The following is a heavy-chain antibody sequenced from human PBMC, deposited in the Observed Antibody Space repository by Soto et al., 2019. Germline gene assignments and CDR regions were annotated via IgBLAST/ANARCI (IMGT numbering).Heavy chain of an antibody. CDR2: IYYSGST. CDR3: AIRIGSNFDILTGYYLPYTLFDY. D-gene: IGHD3-9*01. CDR1: GGSISSSSYY. V-gene: IGHV4-39*01. J-gene: IGHJ4*02. Sequence: SETLSLTCTVSGGSISSSSYYWGWIRQPPGKGLEWIGSIYYSGSTYYNPSLKSRVTISVDTSKNQFSLKLSSVTAADTAVYYCAIRIGSNFDILTGYYLPYTLFDYWGQGTLVTVSS.